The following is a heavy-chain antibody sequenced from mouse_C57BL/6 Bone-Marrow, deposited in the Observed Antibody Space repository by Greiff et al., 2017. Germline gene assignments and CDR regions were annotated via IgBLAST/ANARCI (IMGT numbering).Heavy chain of an antibody. V-gene: IGHV1-69*01. CDR2: IDPSDSYT. CDR3: AREGWVLPFAY. J-gene: IGHJ3*01. CDR1: GYTFTSYW. D-gene: IGHD2-3*01. Sequence: QVQLQQPGAELVMPGASVKLSCKASGYTFTSYWMHWVKQRPGQGLEWIGEIDPSDSYTNYNQKFKGKSTLTVDKSSSTAYMQLSSLTSDDSAVYYCAREGWVLPFAYWGQGTLVTVSA.